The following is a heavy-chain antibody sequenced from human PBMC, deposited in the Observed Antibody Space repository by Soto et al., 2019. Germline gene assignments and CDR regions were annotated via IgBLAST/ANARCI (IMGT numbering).Heavy chain of an antibody. Sequence: QVQLVQSGAEVKKPGASVKVSCKVSGYTLTELSMHWVRQAPGKGLEWMGGFDPEDGETIYAQKFQGRVTMTEDTSTDTAYMELSSLRSEDTAVYYCATNRYYDYIWGSYRHNWFDPWGQGTLVTVSS. D-gene: IGHD3-16*02. CDR2: FDPEDGET. J-gene: IGHJ5*02. V-gene: IGHV1-24*01. CDR3: ATNRYYDYIWGSYRHNWFDP. CDR1: GYTLTELS.